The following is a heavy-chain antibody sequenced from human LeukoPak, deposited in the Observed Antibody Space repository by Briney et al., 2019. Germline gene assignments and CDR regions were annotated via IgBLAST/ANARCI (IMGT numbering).Heavy chain of an antibody. D-gene: IGHD2-15*01. J-gene: IGHJ1*01. V-gene: IGHV1-2*04. CDR2: INPNSGGT. Sequence: ASVKVSFKASGYTFTGYYMHWVRQAPGQGLERMGWINPNSGGTNYAQKFQGWVTMTRDTSISTAYMELSRLRSDDTAVYYCARGGGYCSGGSCRVYFQHWGQGTLVTVSS. CDR1: GYTFTGYY. CDR3: ARGGGYCSGGSCRVYFQH.